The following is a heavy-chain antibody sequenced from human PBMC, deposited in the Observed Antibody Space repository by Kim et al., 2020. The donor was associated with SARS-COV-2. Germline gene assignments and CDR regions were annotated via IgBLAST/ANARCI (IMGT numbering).Heavy chain of an antibody. CDR3: ARGRVWLQSTFDY. CDR2: INHSGST. Sequence: SETLSLTCAVYGGSFSGYYWSWIRQPPGKGLEWIGEINHSGSTNYNPSLKSRVTISVDTSKNQFSLKLSSVTAADTAVYYCARGRVWLQSTFDYWGQGTLVTVSS. V-gene: IGHV4-34*01. J-gene: IGHJ4*02. CDR1: GGSFSGYY. D-gene: IGHD5-12*01.